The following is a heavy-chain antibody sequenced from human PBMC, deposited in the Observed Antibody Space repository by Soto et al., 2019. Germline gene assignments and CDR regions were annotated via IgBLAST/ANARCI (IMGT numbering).Heavy chain of an antibody. CDR2: IDHSGST. D-gene: IGHD4-17*01. CDR1: GGSISSSNW. Sequence: QVQLQESGPGLVKPSGTLSLTCAVSGGSISSSNWWSWVRQPPGKGLEWIGEIDHSGSTNYNPSLKLRVTIAVAKSKIQFSLKLSSVTAADTAVYYCAGGYKNYGDDGQTENWFAPGGQGTLVTVSS. CDR3: AGGYKNYGDDGQTENWFAP. V-gene: IGHV4-4*02. J-gene: IGHJ5*02.